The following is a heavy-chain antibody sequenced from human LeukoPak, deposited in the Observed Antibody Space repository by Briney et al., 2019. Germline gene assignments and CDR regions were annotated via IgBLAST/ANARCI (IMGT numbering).Heavy chain of an antibody. CDR2: INHSGST. CDR3: ARGLQGAVVVVAATFFDY. V-gene: IGHV4-34*01. D-gene: IGHD2-15*01. CDR1: GGSISSYY. Sequence: SETLSLTCTVSGGSISSYYWSWIRQPPGKGLEWIGEINHSGSTNYNPSLKSRVTISVDTSKNQFSLKLSSVTAADTAVYYCARGLQGAVVVVAATFFDYWGQGTLVTVSS. J-gene: IGHJ4*02.